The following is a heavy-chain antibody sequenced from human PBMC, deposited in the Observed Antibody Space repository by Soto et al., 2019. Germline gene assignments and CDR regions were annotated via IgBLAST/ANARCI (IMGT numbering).Heavy chain of an antibody. J-gene: IGHJ6*02. CDR2: IIPIFGTA. V-gene: IGHV1-69*13. Sequence: ASVKVSCKASGGTFSSYAISWVRQAPGQGLEWMGGIIPIFGTANYAQKFQGRVTITADESTSTAYMELSSLRSEDTAVYYCARVGESSGYRLDYYYGMDVWGQGTTVTVS. CDR3: ARVGESSGYRLDYYYGMDV. D-gene: IGHD5-12*01. CDR1: GGTFSSYA.